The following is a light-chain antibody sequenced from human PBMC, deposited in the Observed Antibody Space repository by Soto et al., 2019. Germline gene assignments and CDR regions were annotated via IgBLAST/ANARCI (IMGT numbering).Light chain of an antibody. J-gene: IGKJ5*01. CDR2: AAS. CDR3: QHRTNWPPAIS. Sequence: EIVLTQSPATLSLSPGERATLSCRASQSVSAYLAWYQPKPGQAPRLLIYAASNRATDSPARFSGSGSGTDFTLTISSLEPEDFAGYYCQHRTNWPPAISFGQGTRLEIK. CDR1: QSVSAY. V-gene: IGKV3-11*01.